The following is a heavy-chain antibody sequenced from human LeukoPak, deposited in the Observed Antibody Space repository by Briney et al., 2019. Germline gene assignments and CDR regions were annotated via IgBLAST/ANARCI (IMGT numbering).Heavy chain of an antibody. CDR3: TRSTHPVPAAISSYYYMDV. D-gene: IGHD2-2*02. V-gene: IGHV3-73*01. J-gene: IGHJ6*03. Sequence: PGGSLRLSCAASGFTFSGSAMHWVRQASGKGLEWVGRIRSKANSYATAYAASVKGRLTISRDDSKNTAYLQMNSLKTEDTAVYYCTRSTHPVPAAISSYYYMDVWGKGTTVTVSS. CDR2: IRSKANSYAT. CDR1: GFTFSGSA.